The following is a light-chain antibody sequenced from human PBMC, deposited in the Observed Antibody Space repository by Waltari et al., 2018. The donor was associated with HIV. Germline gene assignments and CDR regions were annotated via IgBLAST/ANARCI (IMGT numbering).Light chain of an antibody. CDR2: KDI. J-gene: IGLJ3*02. CDR1: SLPKKY. CDR3: QSTDHDGTWV. V-gene: IGLV3-25*03. Sequence: SYKLTQTPSVSVSPGQTARINCSRGSLPKKYSSWYRQKPGQAPGLLTHKDIERPSGIPERISGSRSGTGVTLTISGVQAEDEGDYYCQSTDHDGTWVFGGGTKLTVL.